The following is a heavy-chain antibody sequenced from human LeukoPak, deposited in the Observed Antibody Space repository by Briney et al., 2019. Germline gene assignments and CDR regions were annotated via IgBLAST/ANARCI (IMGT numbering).Heavy chain of an antibody. CDR3: ATDQRYAFDY. D-gene: IGHD3-9*01. J-gene: IGHJ4*02. Sequence: GGSLRLSCATSGFSFADYPMNWVRQAPGKGLEWISNIRTTAEGAKYAYYADSVKGRVTISRDDGKNTLYLHMNSLRDDDTAVYYCATDQRYAFDYWGQGILVTVSS. CDR2: IRTTAEGAKYA. CDR1: GFSFADYP. V-gene: IGHV3-48*02.